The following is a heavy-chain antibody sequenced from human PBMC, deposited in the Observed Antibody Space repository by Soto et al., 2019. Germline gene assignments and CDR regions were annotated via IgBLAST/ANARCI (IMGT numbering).Heavy chain of an antibody. D-gene: IGHD6-13*01. Sequence: TSETLSLTCTVSGGSISSYYWSWIRQPPGKGLEWIGYIYYSGSTNYNPSLKSRVTISVDTSKNQFSLKLSSVTAADTAVYYCARLNSLTAASKDYWGQGTLVTVSS. CDR1: GGSISSYY. J-gene: IGHJ4*02. V-gene: IGHV4-59*08. CDR2: IYYSGST. CDR3: ARLNSLTAASKDY.